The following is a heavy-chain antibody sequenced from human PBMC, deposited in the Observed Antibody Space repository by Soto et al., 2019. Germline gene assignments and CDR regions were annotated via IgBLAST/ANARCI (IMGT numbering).Heavy chain of an antibody. CDR3: AKLKRGAAISYFDS. V-gene: IGHV3-30*18. Sequence: PGGSLRLSCAASGFPFNSNGMDLVRQTPGKGLEWLALISYDGTNIYYADSVKGRFTISRDNSKNTLYLHMNNMRPEDTAVYYCAKLKRGAAISYFDSCGQGPRVTVSS. D-gene: IGHD1-26*01. J-gene: IGHJ4*02. CDR2: ISYDGTNI. CDR1: GFPFNSNG.